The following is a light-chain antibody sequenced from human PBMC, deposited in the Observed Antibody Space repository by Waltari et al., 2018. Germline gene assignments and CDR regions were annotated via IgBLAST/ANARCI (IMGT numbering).Light chain of an antibody. CDR2: GAS. J-gene: IGKJ1*01. CDR3: HQYNNWPRT. Sequence: EIVMTQSPATLSVSPGERATLPRRASQSVGINLAWYQHKPGQVPRLFIYGASTRATGFPARFSGSGSGTEFTLTISSLQSEDFAVYYCHQYNNWPRTFGQGTKVEIK. V-gene: IGKV3-15*01. CDR1: QSVGIN.